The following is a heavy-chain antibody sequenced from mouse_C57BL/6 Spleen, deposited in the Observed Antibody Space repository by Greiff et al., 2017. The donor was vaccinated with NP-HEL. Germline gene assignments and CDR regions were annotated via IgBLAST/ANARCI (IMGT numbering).Heavy chain of an antibody. V-gene: IGHV5-6*02. CDR2: ISSGGSYT. J-gene: IGHJ2*01. D-gene: IGHD1-1*01. CDR1: GFTFSSYG. CDR3: ARHAGSPNFDY. Sequence: DVMLVESGGDLVKPGGSLKLSCAASGFTFSSYGMSWVRQTPDKRLEWVATISSGGSYTYYPDSVKGRFTISRDNAKNTLYLQMSSLKSEDTAMYYCARHAGSPNFDYWGQGTTLTVSS.